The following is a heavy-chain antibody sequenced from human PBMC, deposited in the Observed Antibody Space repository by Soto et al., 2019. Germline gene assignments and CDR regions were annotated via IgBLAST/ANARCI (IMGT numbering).Heavy chain of an antibody. CDR1: GFTFSNYW. CDR3: ARERVAGSQQ. D-gene: IGHD6-19*01. CDR2: INSDGSST. J-gene: IGHJ1*01. V-gene: IGHV3-74*01. Sequence: GGSLRLSCAASGFTFSNYWMCWVRQAPGKGLVWISHINSDGSSTSYADSVKGRFTISRDNAKNIPYLQMNGLRAEDTAVYYCARERVAGSQQWGQGTLVTVSS.